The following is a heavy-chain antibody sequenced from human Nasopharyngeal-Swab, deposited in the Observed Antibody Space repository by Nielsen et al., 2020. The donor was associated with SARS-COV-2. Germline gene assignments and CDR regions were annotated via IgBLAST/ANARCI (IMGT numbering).Heavy chain of an antibody. J-gene: IGHJ6*02. CDR1: GFTFSSYW. D-gene: IGHD3/OR15-3a*01. CDR2: IDGDGSIT. CDR3: VRERTSWSRKNNFYYYFGLDF. Sequence: GGSLRLSCAASGFTFSSYWMHWVRLAPGKGLVWVARIDGDGSITNYADSVEGRFGISRDNAKNTVYLQMNSLRDEDTAVYYCVRERTSWSRKNNFYYYFGLDFWGRGTTVTVS. V-gene: IGHV3-74*01.